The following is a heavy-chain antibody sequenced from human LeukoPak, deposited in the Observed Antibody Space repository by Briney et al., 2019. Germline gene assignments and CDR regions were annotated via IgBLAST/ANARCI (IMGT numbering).Heavy chain of an antibody. CDR2: ISSSGSYT. J-gene: IGHJ5*02. V-gene: IGHV3-11*05. Sequence: AGGSLRLSCAASGFTFSDFYMTWIRHAPGKGLEWVSYISSSGSYTNYADSVKGRFTISRDNAKNSLYLQMNSLGAEDTAVYYCARVQRSGIVVNWFDPWGQGTLVIVSS. CDR1: GFTFSDFY. D-gene: IGHD3-22*01. CDR3: ARVQRSGIVVNWFDP.